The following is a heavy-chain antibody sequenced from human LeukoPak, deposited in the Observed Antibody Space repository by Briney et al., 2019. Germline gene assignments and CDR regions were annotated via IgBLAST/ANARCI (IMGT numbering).Heavy chain of an antibody. J-gene: IGHJ6*02. CDR3: ARDDLWSYRYTDPINYGMDV. Sequence: ASVKVSCKASGYTFTSYGISWVRQAPGQGLEWMGWISAYNGNTNYAQKLQGRVTMTTDTSTSTAYMELRSLRSDDTAVNYCARDDLWSYRYTDPINYGMDVWGQGTTVTVSS. D-gene: IGHD3-16*02. CDR2: ISAYNGNT. CDR1: GYTFTSYG. V-gene: IGHV1-18*01.